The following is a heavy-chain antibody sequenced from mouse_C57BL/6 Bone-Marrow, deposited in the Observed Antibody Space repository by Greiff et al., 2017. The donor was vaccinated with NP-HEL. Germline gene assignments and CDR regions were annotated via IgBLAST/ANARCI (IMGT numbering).Heavy chain of an antibody. CDR1: GYSITSGYY. D-gene: IGHD2-1*01. J-gene: IGHJ3*01. CDR3: ARAGGNSMFAD. V-gene: IGHV3-6*01. Sequence: EVKLMESGPGLVKPSQSLSLTCSVTGYSITSGYYWNWIRQFPGNKLEWMGYISYDGSNNYNPSLKNRISITRDTSKNQFFLKLNSVTTEDTATYYCARAGGNSMFADWGQGTLVTVSA. CDR2: ISYDGSN.